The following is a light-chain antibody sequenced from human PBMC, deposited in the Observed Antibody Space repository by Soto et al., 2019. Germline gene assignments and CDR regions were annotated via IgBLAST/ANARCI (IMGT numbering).Light chain of an antibody. CDR2: GAS. CDR3: QQYGSSPPMYT. CDR1: QSVSSSY. Sequence: EIVLTQSPGTLSMSPGERATLSCRASQSVSSSYLAWYQQRRGPAPRLLIYGASSRATGIPDRFSGSGSGTDFTLTISRLEPEDFAVYYCQQYGSSPPMYTFGQGTTLEIK. V-gene: IGKV3-20*01. J-gene: IGKJ2*01.